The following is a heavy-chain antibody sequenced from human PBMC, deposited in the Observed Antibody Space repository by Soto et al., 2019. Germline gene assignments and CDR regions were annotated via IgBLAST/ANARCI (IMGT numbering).Heavy chain of an antibody. CDR3: ARDSYYYGSGTFYGMDV. CDR2: MSYDGSNK. Sequence: GGSLRLSCAASGFSFSNYGMHWVRQAPGKGLEWVAVMSYDGSNKYYADSVKGRFTISRDNAKNSLYLQMNSLRAEDTAVYYCARDSYYYGSGTFYGMDVWGQGTTVTVSS. D-gene: IGHD3-10*01. CDR1: GFSFSNYG. J-gene: IGHJ6*02. V-gene: IGHV3-30*03.